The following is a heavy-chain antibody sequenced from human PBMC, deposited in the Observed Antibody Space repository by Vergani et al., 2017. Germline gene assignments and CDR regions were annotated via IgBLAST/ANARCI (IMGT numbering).Heavy chain of an antibody. D-gene: IGHD2-2*02. CDR1: GGSISSGGYY. V-gene: IGHV4-31*03. J-gene: IGHJ4*02. CDR3: ARGLPDVPAAIHPLFDY. CDR2: IYYSGST. Sequence: QVQLQESGPGLVKPSQTLSLTCTVSGGSISSGGYYWSWIRQHPGKGLEWIGYIYYSGSTYYNPSLKSRVTISVDTSKNQFSLKLSSVTAADTAVYYCARGLPDVPAAIHPLFDYWGQGTLVTVSS.